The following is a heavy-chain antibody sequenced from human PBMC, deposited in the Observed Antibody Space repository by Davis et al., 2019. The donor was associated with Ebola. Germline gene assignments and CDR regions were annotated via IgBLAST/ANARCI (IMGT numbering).Heavy chain of an antibody. J-gene: IGHJ3*01. CDR1: GFTFSTYW. CDR3: TTRTAVTDVHAFDV. CDR2: ISGSGGDP. Sequence: GESLKISCAASGFTFSTYWMHWVRQAPGKGLEWVSRISGSGGDPHYADSVKGRFTISRDNSKNTLYLQMDSLKTEDTAVYHCTTRTAVTDVHAFDVWGQGTMVAVSP. V-gene: IGHV3-23*01. D-gene: IGHD6-19*01.